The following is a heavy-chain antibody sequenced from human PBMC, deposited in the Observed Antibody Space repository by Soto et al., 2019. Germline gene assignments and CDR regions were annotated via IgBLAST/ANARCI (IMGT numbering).Heavy chain of an antibody. CDR2: IYHNGRT. CDR1: GGSISSNTYY. J-gene: IGHJ4*02. Sequence: SETLSLTCTVSGGSISSNTYYCVWIRQPPGKGLEWIASIYHNGRTYYNPSLNSRVTISVDTSKNQFSLKLTSVTAADTAVYYCARSGGVVTTFDYWGQG. V-gene: IGHV4-39*01. CDR3: ARSGGVVTTFDY. D-gene: IGHD2-21*02.